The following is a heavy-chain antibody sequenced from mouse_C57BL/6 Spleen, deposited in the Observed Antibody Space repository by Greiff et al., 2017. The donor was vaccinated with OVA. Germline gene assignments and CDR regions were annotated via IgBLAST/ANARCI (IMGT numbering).Heavy chain of an antibody. CDR1: GFTFSSYG. J-gene: IGHJ2*01. D-gene: IGHD2-3*01. CDR3: ARHDYDGYYSFDY. Sequence: EVNVVESGGDLVKPGGSLKLSCAASGFTFSSYGMSWVRQTPDKRLEWVATISSGGSYTYYPDSVKGRFTISRDNAKNTLYLQMSSLKSEDTAMYYCARHDYDGYYSFDYWGQGTTLTVSS. V-gene: IGHV5-6*01. CDR2: ISSGGSYT.